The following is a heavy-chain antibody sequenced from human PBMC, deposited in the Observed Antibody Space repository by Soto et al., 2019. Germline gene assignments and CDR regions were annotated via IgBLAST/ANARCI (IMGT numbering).Heavy chain of an antibody. D-gene: IGHD6-19*01. CDR1: GFTFGTYA. J-gene: IGHJ4*02. CDR3: ARSIAVAGLDY. CDR2: ISNDESKK. V-gene: IGHV3-30-3*01. Sequence: QPGGSLRLSCAASGFTFGTYAVHWVRQAPGKGLEWVAVISNDESKKYYANSVKGRFTISRDNSNNTGYLQMNSLRREDTAIYYCARSIAVAGLDYWGPGTLVTVSS.